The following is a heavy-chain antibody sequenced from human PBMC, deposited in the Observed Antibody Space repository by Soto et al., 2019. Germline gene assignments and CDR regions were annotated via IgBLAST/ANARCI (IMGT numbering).Heavy chain of an antibody. Sequence: SDTLSLPCNDAGCSISTSTFYWGWRRQPPGKGLEWIASFYYSGNTYYNPSLKSRVTISVDTSKNQFSLKLNSVTAADTAVYYCARDLWGYCGTDCYPLDVWGQGTTVTVS. CDR1: GCSISTSTFY. CDR3: ARDLWGYCGTDCYPLDV. J-gene: IGHJ6*02. CDR2: FYYSGNT. D-gene: IGHD2-21*02. V-gene: IGHV4-39*07.